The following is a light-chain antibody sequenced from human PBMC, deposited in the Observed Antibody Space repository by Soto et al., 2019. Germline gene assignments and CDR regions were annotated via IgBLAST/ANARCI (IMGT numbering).Light chain of an antibody. Sequence: DVVMTQSPISLTLTLGQPASISCRSSRSLVYSDGNTYLNWFQQRPGQSPRRLIYKVSNRDSGVPDRFSGSGSGADFILRISRVEAEDVGFYYCMQASQWPYTFGQGTKLEIK. V-gene: IGKV2-30*01. CDR1: RSLVYSDGNTY. CDR3: MQASQWPYT. CDR2: KVS. J-gene: IGKJ2*01.